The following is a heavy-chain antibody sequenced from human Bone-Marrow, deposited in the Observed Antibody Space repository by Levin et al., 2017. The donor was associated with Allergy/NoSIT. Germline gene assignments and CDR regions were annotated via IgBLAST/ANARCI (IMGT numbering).Heavy chain of an antibody. D-gene: IGHD3-10*01. Sequence: PGGSLRLSCAASGFTFSTYGIHWVRQAPGKGLESVAVIWYDGIHKEYADSVKGRFTISRDDSQDTVYLQMNSLRVEDTAVYYCARDFVRQWFCVGTFDIWGQGTMVTVSS. CDR2: IWYDGIHK. CDR3: ARDFVRQWFCVGTFDI. V-gene: IGHV3-33*01. CDR1: GFTFSTYG. J-gene: IGHJ3*02.